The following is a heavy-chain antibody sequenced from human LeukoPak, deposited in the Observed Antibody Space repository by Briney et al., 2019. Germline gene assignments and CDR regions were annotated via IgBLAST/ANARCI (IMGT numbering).Heavy chain of an antibody. CDR1: GGSISSGDYY. CDR3: ARMGKLSYCMDY. CDR2: IYYSGST. D-gene: IGHD2-8*01. Sequence: SETLSLTCTVSGGSISSGDYYWSWIRQPPGKGLEWIGYIYYSGSTYYNPSLKSRVTISVDTSKNQFTLKLSSVTAADTAVYYCARMGKLSYCMDYWGQGTLVTVSS. J-gene: IGHJ4*02. V-gene: IGHV4-30-4*08.